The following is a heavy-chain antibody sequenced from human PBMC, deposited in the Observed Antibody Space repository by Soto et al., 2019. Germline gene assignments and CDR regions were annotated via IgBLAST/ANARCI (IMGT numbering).Heavy chain of an antibody. CDR1: GFTFSSYG. D-gene: IGHD3-22*01. CDR3: ARGRDYYDSSGYYFWGAFDI. V-gene: IGHV3-33*01. Sequence: ESGGGVVQPGRSLRLSCAASGFTFSSYGMHWVRQAPGKGLEWVAVIWYDGSNKYYADSVKGRFTISRDNSKNTLYLQMNSLRAEDTAVYYCARGRDYYDSSGYYFWGAFDIWGQGTMVTVSS. J-gene: IGHJ3*02. CDR2: IWYDGSNK.